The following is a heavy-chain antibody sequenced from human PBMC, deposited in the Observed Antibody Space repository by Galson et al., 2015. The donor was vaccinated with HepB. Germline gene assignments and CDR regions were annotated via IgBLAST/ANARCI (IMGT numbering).Heavy chain of an antibody. CDR2: ISYDGSNK. V-gene: IGHV3-30*18. CDR3: AKVPMYSNYPFDY. Sequence: SLRLSCAASGFTFSSYGMHWVRQAPGKGLEWVAVISYDGSNKYYADSVKGRFTISRDNSKNTLYLQMNSLRAEDTAVYYCAKVPMYSNYPFDYWGQGTLVTVSS. CDR1: GFTFSSYG. J-gene: IGHJ4*02. D-gene: IGHD4-11*01.